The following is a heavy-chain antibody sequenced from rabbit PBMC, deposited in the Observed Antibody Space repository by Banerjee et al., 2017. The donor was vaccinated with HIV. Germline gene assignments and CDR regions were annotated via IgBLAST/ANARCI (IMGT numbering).Heavy chain of an antibody. CDR3: ARTAGYADYVHAQFYFNL. CDR2: IYAGNSNT. V-gene: IGHV1S45*01. J-gene: IGHJ4*01. CDR1: GFDLTNDYM. Sequence: QEQLVESGGGLVQPEGSLTLSCKASGFDLTNDYMTWVRQAPGKGLEWIACIYAGNSNTYYASWAEGRFTISKTSSTTVDLKLTSLAAADTATYFCARTAGYADYVHAQFYFNLWGPGTLVTVS. D-gene: IGHD6-1*01.